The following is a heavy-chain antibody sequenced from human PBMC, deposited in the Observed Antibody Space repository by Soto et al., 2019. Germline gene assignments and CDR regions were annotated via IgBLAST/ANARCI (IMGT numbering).Heavy chain of an antibody. CDR3: ARAIYYDILTGYRYYYGMDV. D-gene: IGHD3-9*01. CDR2: IYHSGST. CDR1: GGSISSSNW. J-gene: IGHJ6*02. Sequence: PSETLSLTCAVSGGSISSSNWWSWVRQPAGKGLEWIGEIYHSGSTNYNPSLKSRVTISVDKSKNQFSLKLSSVTAADTAVYYCARAIYYDILTGYRYYYGMDVWGQGTTVTVSS. V-gene: IGHV4-4*02.